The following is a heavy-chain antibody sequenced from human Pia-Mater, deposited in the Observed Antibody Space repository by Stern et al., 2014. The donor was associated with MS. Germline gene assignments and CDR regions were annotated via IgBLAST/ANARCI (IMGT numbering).Heavy chain of an antibody. CDR1: GFTLRSYG. D-gene: IGHD2-15*01. CDR2: ISNDGNEK. V-gene: IGHV3-30*18. Sequence: DQLVESGGGVVQPGRSLRLYCAASGFTLRSYGMHWVRQAPGKGLEWVAVISNDGNEKYYTDSVKGRFTISRDNSKNTLYLQMNSLTTEDTAVYYCAKDRLFCSGGGCYAMDVWGQGTTVTVSS. J-gene: IGHJ6*02. CDR3: AKDRLFCSGGGCYAMDV.